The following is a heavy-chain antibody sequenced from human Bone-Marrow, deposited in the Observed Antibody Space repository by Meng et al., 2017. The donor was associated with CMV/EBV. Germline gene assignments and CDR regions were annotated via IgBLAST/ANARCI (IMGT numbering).Heavy chain of an antibody. CDR2: ISWNSGSI. CDR3: AKVGSKWSFDY. J-gene: IGHJ4*02. CDR1: GFTFDDYA. Sequence: SLKISCAASGFTFDDYAMHWVRQAPGKGLEWVSGISWNSGSIGYADSVKGRFTISRDNSKNTLYLQMNSLRAEDTAVYYCAKVGSKWSFDYWGQGTLVTVSS. V-gene: IGHV3-9*01. D-gene: IGHD1-26*01.